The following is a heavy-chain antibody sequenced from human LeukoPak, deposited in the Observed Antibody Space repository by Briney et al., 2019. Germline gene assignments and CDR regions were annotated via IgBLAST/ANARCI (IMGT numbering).Heavy chain of an antibody. Sequence: GGSLRLSCAASGFTFSSYSMNWVRQAPGKGLEWVSSISSSSSYIYYADSVKGRFTISRDNAKNSLYLQMNSLRAEDTAVYYCATVRSGSWDWFDPWGQGTLVTVSS. CDR3: ATVRSGSWDWFDP. V-gene: IGHV3-21*01. J-gene: IGHJ5*02. CDR1: GFTFSSYS. CDR2: ISSSSSYI. D-gene: IGHD3-10*01.